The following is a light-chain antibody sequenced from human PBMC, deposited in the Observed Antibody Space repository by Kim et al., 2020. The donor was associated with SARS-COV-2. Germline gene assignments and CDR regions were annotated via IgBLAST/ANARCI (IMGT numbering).Light chain of an antibody. J-gene: IGKJ1*01. Sequence: EIVLTQSPGTLSLSPGDRATLSCRASQSVYSNYFACYQQKPGQAPRVLIYAASSRATGIPDRFSGSGSGTDFTLTIRRLQPEDFAVYCCQQYGSSWTFGQGTKVDIK. CDR1: QSVYSNY. CDR2: AAS. V-gene: IGKV3-20*01. CDR3: QQYGSSWT.